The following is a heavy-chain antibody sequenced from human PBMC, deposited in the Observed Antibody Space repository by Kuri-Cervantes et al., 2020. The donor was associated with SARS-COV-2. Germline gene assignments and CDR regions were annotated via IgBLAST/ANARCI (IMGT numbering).Heavy chain of an antibody. V-gene: IGHV1-69*10. Sequence: SVKVSCKASGGTFSSYAISWVRQAPGQGLEWMGGIIPILGIANYAQKFQGRVTMTRDTSTSTVYMELSSLRSEDTAVYYCAREEQQLAGRYFQHWGQGTLVTVSS. D-gene: IGHD6-13*01. J-gene: IGHJ1*01. CDR1: GGTFSSYA. CDR3: AREEQQLAGRYFQH. CDR2: IIPILGIA.